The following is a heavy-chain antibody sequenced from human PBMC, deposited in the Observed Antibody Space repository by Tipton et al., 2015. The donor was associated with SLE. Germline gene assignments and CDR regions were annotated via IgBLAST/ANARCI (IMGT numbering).Heavy chain of an antibody. CDR3: ARGGYSSSHAFDI. CDR2: IYYSGST. CDR1: GGSISSHY. Sequence: TLSLTCTVSGGSISSHYWSWIRQPPGKGLEWIGYIYYSGSTNYNPSLKSRVTISVDTSKNQFSLKLSSVTAADTAVYYCARGGYSSSHAFDIWGQGTMVTVSS. D-gene: IGHD6-13*01. V-gene: IGHV4-59*11. J-gene: IGHJ3*02.